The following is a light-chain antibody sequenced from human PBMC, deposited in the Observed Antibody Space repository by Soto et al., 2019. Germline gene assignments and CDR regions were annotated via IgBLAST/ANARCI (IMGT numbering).Light chain of an antibody. V-gene: IGLV2-23*01. CDR2: EGS. CDR1: NSDVGTYEL. J-gene: IGLJ3*02. Sequence: QSALTQPASVSGSPGQSITISCTGTNSDVGTYELVSWYQQHPGRAPKLMIYEGSKRPSGVSNRFSGSKSGDTASLTISGLQAEDEAHYYCCSYAASSALWVFGGGTKVTVL. CDR3: CSYAASSALWV.